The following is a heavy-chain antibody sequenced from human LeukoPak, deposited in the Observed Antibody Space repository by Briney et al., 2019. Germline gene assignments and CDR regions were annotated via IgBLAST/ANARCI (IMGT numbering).Heavy chain of an antibody. V-gene: IGHV3-23*01. J-gene: IGHJ4*02. D-gene: IGHD3-10*01. CDR3: AKSGGRYYFDY. CDR2: ISGSGGST. Sequence: GWSLRLSCAASGFTFSSYAMSWIRQSPGKWLVWVSAISGSGGSTYYADYVKGRFTISRDNSKNTLYLQMNRPRAEDKAVYYCAKSGGRYYFDYWGQGTVVTVS. CDR1: GFTFSSYA.